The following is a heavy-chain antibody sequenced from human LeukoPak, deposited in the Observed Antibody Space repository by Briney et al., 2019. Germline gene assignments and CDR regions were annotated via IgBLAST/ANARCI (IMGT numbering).Heavy chain of an antibody. CDR2: ISGGGST. D-gene: IGHD4-17*01. Sequence: PGGSLRLSCAASGFTFSNCAMNWVRQAPGKGLEWVSAISGGGSTYYADSVKGRFTISRDNAKNTLYLQMNSLRAEDTAVYYCARGKPYGETGYWGQGTLVTVSS. CDR3: ARGKPYGETGY. J-gene: IGHJ4*02. V-gene: IGHV3-23*01. CDR1: GFTFSNCA.